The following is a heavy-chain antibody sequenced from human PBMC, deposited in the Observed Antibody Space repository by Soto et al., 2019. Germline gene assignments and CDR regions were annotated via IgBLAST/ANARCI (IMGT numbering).Heavy chain of an antibody. D-gene: IGHD6-19*01. J-gene: IGHJ5*02. CDR3: AKNRDTGVAGTSCWFGP. V-gene: IGHV3-23*01. CDR1: EFTFSAYA. Sequence: GGSLRLSCAASEFTFSAYAMSWVRQAPGKGLEWVSAITGSGDMIYYADAVKGRFTISRDNSKNTLYLQMNSLRAEDTAVYYCAKNRDTGVAGTSCWFGPWGQGTLVTVSS. CDR2: ITGSGDMI.